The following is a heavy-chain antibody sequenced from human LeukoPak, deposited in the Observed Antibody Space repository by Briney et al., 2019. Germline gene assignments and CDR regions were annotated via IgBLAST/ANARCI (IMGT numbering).Heavy chain of an antibody. D-gene: IGHD6-19*01. CDR2: IYTDDRT. CDR1: GFTVSNYY. V-gene: IGHV3-53*01. CDR3: ARSSGWYTGFDY. J-gene: IGHJ4*02. Sequence: GGSLRLSCAASGFTVSNYYMSWVRQAPGKGLEWVSDIYTDDRTYYADSGKGRFTISRDDSKNSLYLQMDSMRAEDTAVYYCARSSGWYTGFDYWGQGTLVTVSS.